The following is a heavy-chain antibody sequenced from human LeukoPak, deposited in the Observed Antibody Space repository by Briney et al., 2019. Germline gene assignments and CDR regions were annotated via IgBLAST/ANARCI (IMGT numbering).Heavy chain of an antibody. V-gene: IGHV3-30*02. CDR2: IRSDGSIK. CDR3: AKALGPTMLRGVLHY. CDR1: GFIFSSYW. J-gene: IGHJ4*02. D-gene: IGHD3-10*01. Sequence: QPGGSLRLSCAASGFIFSSYWMHWVRQAPGKGLDWVTFIRSDGSIKYYADSVKGRFTISRDNSKNTLYLQMNSLRAEDTAVYYCAKALGPTMLRGVLHYWGQGTLVTVSS.